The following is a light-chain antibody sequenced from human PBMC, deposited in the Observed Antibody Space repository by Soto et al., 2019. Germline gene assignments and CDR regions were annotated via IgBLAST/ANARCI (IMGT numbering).Light chain of an antibody. CDR3: QQFGGSPPSWT. CDR1: QSVSSYS. J-gene: IGKJ1*01. Sequence: ESVLTQSPGTLSLSQGERATLSCRASQSVSSYSLAWYQQKPGQAPRLLIYGASSRATGTPDRFSGSGSGTDFTLTISRLEPEDFAVYYCQQFGGSPPSWTFGQGTKVEI. V-gene: IGKV3-20*01. CDR2: GAS.